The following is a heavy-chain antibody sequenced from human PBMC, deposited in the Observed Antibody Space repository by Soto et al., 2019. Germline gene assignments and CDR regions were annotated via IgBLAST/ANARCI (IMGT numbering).Heavy chain of an antibody. D-gene: IGHD2-15*01. CDR1: GGSISSYY. V-gene: IGHV4-4*07. Sequence: SETLSLTCTVSGGSISSYYWSWIRQPAGKGLEWSGRIYTSGSTNYNPSLKSRVTMSVDTSKNQFSLKLSSVTAADTAVHYCARDQGYCSGGSCSDYYYYGMDVWGQGTQVTVS. J-gene: IGHJ6*02. CDR3: ARDQGYCSGGSCSDYYYYGMDV. CDR2: IYTSGST.